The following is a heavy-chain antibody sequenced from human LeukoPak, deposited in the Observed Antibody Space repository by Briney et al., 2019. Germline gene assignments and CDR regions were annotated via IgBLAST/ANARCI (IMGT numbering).Heavy chain of an antibody. J-gene: IGHJ5*02. D-gene: IGHD1-7*01. CDR2: INHGGST. V-gene: IGHV4-34*01. Sequence: SETLSLTCAVYGGSFSGYFWSWIRQPPGKGLEWIGEINHGGSTNYNPSLKSRVTLSVDTSKNQFSLKLSSVTAADTAVYYCARGRGELELLPWGQGTLVTVSS. CDR1: GGSFSGYF. CDR3: ARGRGELELLP.